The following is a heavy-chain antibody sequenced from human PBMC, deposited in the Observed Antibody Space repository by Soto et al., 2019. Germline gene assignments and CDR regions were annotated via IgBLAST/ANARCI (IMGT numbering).Heavy chain of an antibody. D-gene: IGHD2-8*01. J-gene: IGHJ4*02. CDR3: AKMNGPPH. CDR2: ISGSGDRT. V-gene: IGHV3-23*01. CDR1: GFTFSSYA. Sequence: EVQLLESGGGLVQPGGSLRLSCAASGFTFSSYAMSWVRQDPGKGLEWVSAISGSGDRTYYADSVKGRFTISRDNSRNTLYMQMNSLRGEDTAVYFCAKMNGPPHWGQGTLVTVSS.